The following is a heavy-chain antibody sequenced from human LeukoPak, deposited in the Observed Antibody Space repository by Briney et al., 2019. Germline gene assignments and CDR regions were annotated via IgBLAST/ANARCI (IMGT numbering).Heavy chain of an antibody. J-gene: IGHJ6*02. CDR1: GFTVSSNY. CDR2: IYSGGST. V-gene: IGHV3-53*01. D-gene: IGHD2-15*01. CDR3: ARDVGYCSGGSCYTYYYGMDV. Sequence: GGSLRLSCAASGFTVSSNYMSWVRQAPGKGLEWVSVIYSGGSTYYADSVKGRFTISRDNSKNTLYLQMNSLRAEDTAVYYCARDVGYCSGGSCYTYYYGMDVWGQGTTVTVSS.